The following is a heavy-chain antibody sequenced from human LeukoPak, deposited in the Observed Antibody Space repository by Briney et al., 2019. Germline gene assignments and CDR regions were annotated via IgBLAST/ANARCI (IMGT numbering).Heavy chain of an antibody. CDR1: GGSISSYY. CDR2: IYYSGST. V-gene: IGHV4-59*01. Sequence: SVTLSLTCTVSGGSISSYYWSWIRQPPGKGLEWIGYIYYSGSTNYNPSLKSRVTISVDTSKNQFSLKLSSVTAADTAVYYCARSMVRGVMYFDYWGQGTLVTVSS. J-gene: IGHJ4*02. D-gene: IGHD3-10*01. CDR3: ARSMVRGVMYFDY.